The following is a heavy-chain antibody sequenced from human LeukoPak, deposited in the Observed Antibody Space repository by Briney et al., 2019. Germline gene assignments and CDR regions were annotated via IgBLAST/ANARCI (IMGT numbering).Heavy chain of an antibody. CDR1: GGSISSGGYY. CDR2: IYYSGDT. Sequence: SETLSLTCTVSGGSISSGGYYWNWIRQHPGKGLEWIGHIYYSGDTYYNPSLQSRVSISLDTTKNQFSLKLNSVTAADTAMYYSASNDGRIRFLEFYWGQGTLVTVSS. D-gene: IGHD3-3*01. V-gene: IGHV4-31*03. CDR3: ASNDGRIRFLEFY. J-gene: IGHJ4*02.